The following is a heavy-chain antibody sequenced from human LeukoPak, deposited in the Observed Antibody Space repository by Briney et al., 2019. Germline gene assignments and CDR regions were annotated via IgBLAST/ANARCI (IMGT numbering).Heavy chain of an antibody. V-gene: IGHV4-34*01. CDR1: GDSFSGYF. D-gene: IGHD2-15*01. CDR2: INQRGST. CDR3: ARGSKFDGYCSAGACYSAYFDH. J-gene: IGHJ4*02. Sequence: SETLPLTCAVYGDSFSGYFWSWLRQPPGKRLEWIGEINQRGSTIYSPSLETRVTLSVDTSKQQISLRLTSVSAADTATYYCARGSKFDGYCSAGACYSAYFDHWGQGTPVTVTA.